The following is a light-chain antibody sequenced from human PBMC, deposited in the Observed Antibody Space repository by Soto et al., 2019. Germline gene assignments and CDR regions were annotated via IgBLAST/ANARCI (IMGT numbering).Light chain of an antibody. J-gene: IGLJ1*01. V-gene: IGLV2-14*01. CDR2: EVA. Sequence: QSALTQPASVSGSPGQSISISCTGTSNDVGGQKYVSWYQQHPGKAPKLIIYEVANRPSGVSDRFSASKSGNTASLTISGLQADDEADYYCSSYTTSSTLVFGTGTKLTVL. CDR3: SSYTTSSTLV. CDR1: SNDVGGQKY.